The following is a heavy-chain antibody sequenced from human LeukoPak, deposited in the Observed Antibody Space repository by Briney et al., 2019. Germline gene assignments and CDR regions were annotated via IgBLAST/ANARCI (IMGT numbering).Heavy chain of an antibody. V-gene: IGHV1-69*01. CDR2: IIPIFGTA. D-gene: IGHD3-22*01. CDR3: ASLPGYYDSSGYYGAKYYFDY. CDR1: EGTFSSYA. J-gene: IGHJ4*02. Sequence: SVKVSCKASEGTFSSYAISWVRQAPGQGLEWMGGIIPIFGTANYAQKFQGRVTITADESTSTAYMELSSLRSEDTAVYYCASLPGYYDSSGYYGAKYYFDYWGQGTLVTVSS.